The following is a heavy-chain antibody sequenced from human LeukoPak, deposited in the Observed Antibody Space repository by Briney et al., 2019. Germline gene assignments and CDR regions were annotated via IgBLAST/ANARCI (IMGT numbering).Heavy chain of an antibody. D-gene: IGHD3-22*01. Sequence: PSETLSLTCTVSGVSISSYYWSWIRQPAGKGLGSIGHISTSGSTNYNPSLKSRVTMSVDTSKNQFSLKLSSVTAADTAVYYCARVRYSDSSVLTRKRSYYFDYWGQGTLVTVSS. J-gene: IGHJ4*02. CDR2: ISTSGST. V-gene: IGHV4-4*07. CDR3: ARVRYSDSSVLTRKRSYYFDY. CDR1: GVSISSYY.